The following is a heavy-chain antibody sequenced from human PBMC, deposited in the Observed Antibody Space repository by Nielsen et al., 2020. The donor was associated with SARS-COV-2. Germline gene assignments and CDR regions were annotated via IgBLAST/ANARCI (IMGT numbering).Heavy chain of an antibody. CDR3: ARLGRYYYDSSGYSIN. Sequence: RQAPGKGLEWIGSIYYSGSTYYNPSLKSRVTISVDTSKNQFSLKLSSVTAADTAVYYCARLGRYYYDSSGYSINWGQGTLVTVSS. CDR2: IYYSGST. V-gene: IGHV4-39*01. J-gene: IGHJ4*02. D-gene: IGHD3-22*01.